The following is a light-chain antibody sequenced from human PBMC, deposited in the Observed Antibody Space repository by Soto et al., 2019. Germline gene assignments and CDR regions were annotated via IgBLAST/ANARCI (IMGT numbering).Light chain of an antibody. CDR1: QSVNSD. V-gene: IGKV3-15*01. J-gene: IGKJ1*01. CDR3: HQRQSWLRT. Sequence: IGMTQSPATLSLSPGIRATLSCRASQSVNSDLAWYQQKPGQAPRLLIYDASTRAAAVPARFTGSGSETEFTLTISSLHSEDYAVYYCHQRQSWLRTFGQGTKVDIK. CDR2: DAS.